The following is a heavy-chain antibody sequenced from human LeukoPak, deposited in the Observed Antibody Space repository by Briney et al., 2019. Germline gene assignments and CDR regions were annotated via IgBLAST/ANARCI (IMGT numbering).Heavy chain of an antibody. J-gene: IGHJ4*02. CDR2: INPNSGVT. Sequence: GASVKVSCKASGYTFSNYGITWVRQAPRQGLEWMGWINPNSGVTNYAQNFQGRVSMTRHTSISTAYMQLSRLRSDDTAVYYCARQQEVSGYFDYWGQGALVTVSS. D-gene: IGHD3-16*02. V-gene: IGHV1-2*02. CDR3: ARQQEVSGYFDY. CDR1: GYTFSNYG.